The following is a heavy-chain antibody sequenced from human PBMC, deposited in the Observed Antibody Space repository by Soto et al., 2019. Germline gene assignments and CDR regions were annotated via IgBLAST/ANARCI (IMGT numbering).Heavy chain of an antibody. Sequence: QVQLVQSGAEVKKPGSSVKVSCKASGGTFSSYAISWVRQAPGQGLEWMGGIIPIFGTANYAQKFQGRVTIPADESTSTAYMALRRLRCEDTAVYYCARVQLEGAYYYYGMDVWGQGTTVTVSS. V-gene: IGHV1-69*01. CDR2: IIPIFGTA. CDR3: ARVQLEGAYYYYGMDV. D-gene: IGHD1-1*01. CDR1: GGTFSSYA. J-gene: IGHJ6*02.